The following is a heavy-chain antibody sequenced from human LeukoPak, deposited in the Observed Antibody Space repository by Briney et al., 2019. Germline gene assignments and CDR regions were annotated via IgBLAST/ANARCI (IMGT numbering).Heavy chain of an antibody. D-gene: IGHD3-22*01. V-gene: IGHV3-23*01. J-gene: IGHJ4*02. CDR1: GFTFSNYG. Sequence: PGGSLRLSCAASGFTFSNYGLSWVRQAPGKGLEWVSGITGSGGSTYYADSVKGRFTISRDNAKNSLYLQMNSLRAEDTAVYYCARDKDYYDSSGLHWGQGTLVTVSS. CDR2: ITGSGGST. CDR3: ARDKDYYDSSGLH.